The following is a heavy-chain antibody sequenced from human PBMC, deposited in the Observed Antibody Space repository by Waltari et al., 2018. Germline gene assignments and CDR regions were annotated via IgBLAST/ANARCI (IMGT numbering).Heavy chain of an antibody. CDR1: GGSFSGYY. D-gene: IGHD3-10*01. J-gene: IGHJ4*02. CDR2: INHSGST. CDR3: ARYYYGSGSYPTPFDY. V-gene: IGHV4-34*01. Sequence: QVQLQQWGAGLLKPSETLSLPCAVYGGSFSGYYWSWIRQPPGKGLEWIGEINHSGSTNYNPSLKIRVTISVDTSKNQFSLKLSSVTAADTAVYYCARYYYGSGSYPTPFDYWGQGTLVTVSS.